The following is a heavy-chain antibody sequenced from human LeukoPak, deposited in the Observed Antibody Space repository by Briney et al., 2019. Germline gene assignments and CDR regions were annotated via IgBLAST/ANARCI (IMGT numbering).Heavy chain of an antibody. D-gene: IGHD5-18*01. J-gene: IGHJ6*03. CDR2: MQYDGSVE. V-gene: IGHV3-30*02. CDR1: GFSFSNYD. Sequence: GGSLRLSCVASGFSFSNYDTHWVRQAPGRGLEWVTFMQYDGSVEFYADSVKGRFTISRDNSKNTLSLQMISLRAEDTALYYCAKGLKTAVGPYMGYHYYMDVWGKGTTVTVPS. CDR3: AKGLKTAVGPYMGYHYYMDV.